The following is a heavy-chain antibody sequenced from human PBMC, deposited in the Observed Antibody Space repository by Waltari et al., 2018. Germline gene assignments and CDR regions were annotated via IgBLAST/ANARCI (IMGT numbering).Heavy chain of an antibody. CDR1: GFTFSSYG. V-gene: IGHV3-33*01. Sequence: QVQLVESGGGVVQPGRSLRLSCAASGFTFSSYGMHWVRQAPGKGLEWVAVIWYDGSNKYYADSVKGRFTISRDNSKNTLYLQMNSLRAEDTAVYYCARDHNAWNCLDYWGQGTLVTVSS. J-gene: IGHJ4*02. D-gene: IGHD1-7*01. CDR2: IWYDGSNK. CDR3: ARDHNAWNCLDY.